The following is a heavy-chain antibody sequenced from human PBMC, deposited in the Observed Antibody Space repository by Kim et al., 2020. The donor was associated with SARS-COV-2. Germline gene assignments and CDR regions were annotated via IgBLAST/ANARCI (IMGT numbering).Heavy chain of an antibody. D-gene: IGHD1-7*01. V-gene: IGHV3-48*02. CDR3: ARPWERGAWNYGPTDNWYFYL. CDR1: GFTFSSYS. CDR2: ISSSSSTI. J-gene: IGHJ2*01. Sequence: GGSLRLSCAASGFTFSSYSMNWVRQAPGKGLEWVSYISSSSSTIYYADSVKGRFTISRDNAKNSLYLQMNSLRDEDTAVYYCARPWERGAWNYGPTDNWYFYLWGRGTLVTVSS.